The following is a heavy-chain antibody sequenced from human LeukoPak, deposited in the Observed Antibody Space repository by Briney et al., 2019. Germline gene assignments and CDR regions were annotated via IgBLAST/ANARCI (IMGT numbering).Heavy chain of an antibody. D-gene: IGHD3-22*01. V-gene: IGHV3-48*03. Sequence: PGGSLRLSCAASGFTFSSYEMNWVRQAPGKGLEWVSYISSSGSTIYYADSVKGRFTISRDNAKNSLYLQMNSLRAEDTALYYCASDSSGYLYWGQGTLVTVSS. J-gene: IGHJ4*02. CDR1: GFTFSSYE. CDR2: ISSSGSTI. CDR3: ASDSSGYLY.